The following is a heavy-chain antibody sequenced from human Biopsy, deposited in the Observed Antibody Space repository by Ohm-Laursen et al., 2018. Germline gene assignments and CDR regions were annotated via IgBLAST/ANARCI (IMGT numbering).Heavy chain of an antibody. CDR3: ARTPGKAVAGRFLDL. CDR2: IYSSGGS. CDR1: GGSTNDYF. Sequence: SVTLSLTCSVSGGSTNDYFWSWIRQPAGETLEWIGRIYSSGGSSYNPSLKSRISMSMDTSNNQFSLTFTSVTAADTAVYYCARTPGKAVAGRFLDLWGRGTLVTVSS. J-gene: IGHJ2*01. D-gene: IGHD6-19*01. V-gene: IGHV4-4*07.